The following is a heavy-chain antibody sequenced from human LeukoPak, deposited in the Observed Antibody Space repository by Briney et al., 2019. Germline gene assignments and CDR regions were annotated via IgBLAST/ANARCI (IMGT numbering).Heavy chain of an antibody. CDR3: AREDQLAMDYFDY. Sequence: GGSLRLSCAASGFTFSSYAMSWVRQAPGKGLEWVAGFSGYGGDAHYGDSVKGRFTISRDNSKNTLYLQMNSLRAEDTAVYYCAREDQLAMDYFDYWGQGTLVTVSS. CDR2: FSGYGGDA. V-gene: IGHV3-23*01. CDR1: GFTFSSYA. J-gene: IGHJ4*02. D-gene: IGHD5-18*01.